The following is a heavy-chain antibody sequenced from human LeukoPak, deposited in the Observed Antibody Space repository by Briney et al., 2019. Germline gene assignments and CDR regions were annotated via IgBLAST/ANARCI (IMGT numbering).Heavy chain of an antibody. D-gene: IGHD6-19*01. V-gene: IGHV3-53*01. CDR1: GFTVSSNY. Sequence: GGSLRLSCAASGFTVSSNYMSWVRQAPGKGLEWVSVIYSGGSTYYADSVKGRFTISRDNSKNTLYLQMNSLRAEDTAVYYCARGQIAVAADAFDIWGQGTMVTVSS. CDR2: IYSGGST. J-gene: IGHJ3*02. CDR3: ARGQIAVAADAFDI.